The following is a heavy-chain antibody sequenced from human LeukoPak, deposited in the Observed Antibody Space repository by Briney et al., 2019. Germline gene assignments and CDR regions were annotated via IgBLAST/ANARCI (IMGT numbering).Heavy chain of an antibody. J-gene: IGHJ4*02. CDR3: ASWGTGDY. CDR1: GFTFSSYA. Sequence: GGSLRLSCAASGFTFSSYAMHWVRQAPGKGLEWVAVISYDGSNKYYADSVKGRFTISRDNSKNTLYLQMNSLRAEDTAVYYCASWGTGDYWGQGTLVTVSS. CDR2: ISYDGSNK. V-gene: IGHV3-30-3*01. D-gene: IGHD1-14*01.